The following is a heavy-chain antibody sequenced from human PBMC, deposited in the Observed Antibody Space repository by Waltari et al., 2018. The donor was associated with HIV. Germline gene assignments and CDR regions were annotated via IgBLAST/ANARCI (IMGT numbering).Heavy chain of an antibody. V-gene: IGHV3-53*02. CDR2: IYSGGST. CDR1: GFTVSSTY. CDR3: ARAPHDYGEGY. Sequence: EVQLVETGGGLIQPGGSLRRSWAASGFTVSSTYISWVRQAPGKGLGLVSVIYSGGSTYYADSVKGRFTISRDNSKNTLYLQMNSLRAEDTAVYYCARAPHDYGEGYWGQGTLVTVSS. D-gene: IGHD4-17*01. J-gene: IGHJ4*02.